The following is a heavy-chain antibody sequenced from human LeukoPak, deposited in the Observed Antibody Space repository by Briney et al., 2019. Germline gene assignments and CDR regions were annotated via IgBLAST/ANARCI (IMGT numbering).Heavy chain of an antibody. CDR3: ARSRGSGIVVPAAMPADPFDY. CDR1: GVSFSGYY. V-gene: IGHV4-34*01. D-gene: IGHD2-2*01. Sequence: SETLSLTCAVYGVSFSGYYWSWIRQPPGKGLEWIGEINHSGSTNYNPSLKSRVTISVDTSKNQFPLKLSSVTAADTAVYYCARSRGSGIVVPAAMPADPFDYWGQGTLVTVSS. CDR2: INHSGST. J-gene: IGHJ4*02.